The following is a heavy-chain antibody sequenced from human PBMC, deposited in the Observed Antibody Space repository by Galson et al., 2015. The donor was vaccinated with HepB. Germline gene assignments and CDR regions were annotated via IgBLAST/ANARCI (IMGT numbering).Heavy chain of an antibody. CDR1: GYTFTSYG. Sequence: SVKVSCKASGYTFTSYGISWVRQAPGQGLEWMGWISAYNGNTNYAQKLQGRVTMTTDTSTSTAYMELRSLRSDDTAVYYCARWQQWLTHELWFDYWVQGTLVAVSS. D-gene: IGHD6-19*01. V-gene: IGHV1-18*01. J-gene: IGHJ4*02. CDR2: ISAYNGNT. CDR3: ARWQQWLTHELWFDY.